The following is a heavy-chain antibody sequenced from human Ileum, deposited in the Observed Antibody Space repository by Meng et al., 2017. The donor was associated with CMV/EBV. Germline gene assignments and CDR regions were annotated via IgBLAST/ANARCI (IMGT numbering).Heavy chain of an antibody. V-gene: IGHV4-59*01. CDR1: GGSINGYY. CDR2: AYYSGST. D-gene: IGHD3-10*01. CDR3: ARGVRGVTISSPYYYGMDV. J-gene: IGHJ6*02. Sequence: GSLRLSCTVSGGSINGYYWTWIRQPPGEGLEWIGYAYYSGSTNYNPSLKSRVTISVDTSKNQFSLRLTSVTAADTALYYCARGVRGVTISSPYYYGMDVWGQGTTVTVSS.